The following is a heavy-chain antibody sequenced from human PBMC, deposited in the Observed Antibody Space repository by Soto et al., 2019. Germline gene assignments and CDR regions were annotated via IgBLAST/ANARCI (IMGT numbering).Heavy chain of an antibody. Sequence: QDQLVQSGAEVKKPGASVKVSCKASGYTFSIYGISWVRQAPGQGLEWMGWISAYNGDTKYAQKFQGRVTMTTETSTSTAYMELRSLRSDDTAVYYCARDRTLRGYSYGSCGYWGQGTLVTVSS. D-gene: IGHD5-18*01. J-gene: IGHJ4*02. CDR2: ISAYNGDT. CDR3: ARDRTLRGYSYGSCGY. V-gene: IGHV1-18*01. CDR1: GYTFSIYG.